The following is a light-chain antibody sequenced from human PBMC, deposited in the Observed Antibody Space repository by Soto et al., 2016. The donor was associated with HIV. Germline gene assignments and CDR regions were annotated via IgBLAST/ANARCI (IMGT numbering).Light chain of an antibody. CDR1: QSISSY. V-gene: IGKV1-39*01. CDR2: AAS. J-gene: IGKJ4*01. Sequence: DIQMTQSPSSLSASVGDRVTITCRASQSISSYLNWYQQKPGKAPKLLIYAASSLQSGVPSRFSGSGSGTDFTLTISSLQPEDFATYYCQQSYNMPLTFGGGPRWRSN. CDR3: QQSYNMPLT.